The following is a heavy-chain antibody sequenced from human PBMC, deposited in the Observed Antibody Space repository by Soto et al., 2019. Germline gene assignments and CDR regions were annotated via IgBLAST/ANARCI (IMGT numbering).Heavy chain of an antibody. CDR1: GFTFSSYS. V-gene: IGHV3-21*01. CDR2: ISSSSSYI. J-gene: IGHJ6*02. Sequence: LRLSCAASGFTFSSYSMNWVRQAPGKGLEWVSSISSSSSYIYYADSVKGRFTISRDNAKNSLYLQMNSLRAEDTAVYYCAREGVWFGELSYYYYYGMDVWGQGTTVTVSS. D-gene: IGHD3-10*01. CDR3: AREGVWFGELSYYYYYGMDV.